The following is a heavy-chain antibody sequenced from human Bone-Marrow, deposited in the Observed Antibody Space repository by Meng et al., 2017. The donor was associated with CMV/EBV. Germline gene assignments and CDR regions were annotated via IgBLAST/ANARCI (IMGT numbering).Heavy chain of an antibody. CDR1: GFTFSSYG. V-gene: IGHV3-30*02. Sequence: GEFLKIPCAASGFTFSSYGMHWVRQAPGKGLEWVAFIRYDGSNKYYVDSVKGRFTISRDNSKNTLYLQMNSLRAEDTAVYYCAKVSQYNFDYWGQGTLVTVSS. CDR2: IRYDGSNK. CDR3: AKVSQYNFDY. D-gene: IGHD1-1*01. J-gene: IGHJ4*02.